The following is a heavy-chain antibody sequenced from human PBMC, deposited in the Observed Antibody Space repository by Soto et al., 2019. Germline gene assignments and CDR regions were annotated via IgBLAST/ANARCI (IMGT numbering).Heavy chain of an antibody. CDR3: AKEVGVAGPYYYYGMDV. D-gene: IGHD6-19*01. CDR1: GFTFSSYG. CDR2: ISYDGSNK. Sequence: QVQLVESGGGVVQPGRSLRLSCAASGFTFSSYGMNWVRQAPGKRLKWVAVISYDGSNKYYADSVKGRFTISRDNSKNTLYLQMNSLRAEDTAVYYCAKEVGVAGPYYYYGMDVWGQGTTVTVSS. V-gene: IGHV3-30*18. J-gene: IGHJ6*02.